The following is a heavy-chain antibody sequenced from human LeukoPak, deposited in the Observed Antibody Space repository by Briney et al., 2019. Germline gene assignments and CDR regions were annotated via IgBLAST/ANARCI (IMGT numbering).Heavy chain of an antibody. CDR1: GYTFTSYY. D-gene: IGHD3-10*01. CDR2: INPSGGST. Sequence: ASVKVSCKASGYTFTSYYMHWVRQAPGQGLEWMGIINPSGGSTSYAQKFQGRVTMTRDTSTSTVYMELSSLRSEDTAVYYCARVYYGSGSTAGPYGIDVWGQGTTVTVSS. V-gene: IGHV1-46*01. J-gene: IGHJ6*02. CDR3: ARVYYGSGSTAGPYGIDV.